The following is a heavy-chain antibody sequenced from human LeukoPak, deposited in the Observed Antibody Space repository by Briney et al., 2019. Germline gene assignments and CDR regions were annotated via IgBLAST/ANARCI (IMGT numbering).Heavy chain of an antibody. J-gene: IGHJ4*02. D-gene: IGHD1-26*01. Sequence: GGSLRLSCAASGFTFSSCAMSWVRQAPGKGLEWVSTIIDSGNSIYYADSAEGRFTISRDNSKNTLYLQMNSLRAGDTAVYYCARDPIFSGSYGVFDYWGLGTLVTVSS. V-gene: IGHV3-23*01. CDR3: ARDPIFSGSYGVFDY. CDR2: IIDSGNSI. CDR1: GFTFSSCA.